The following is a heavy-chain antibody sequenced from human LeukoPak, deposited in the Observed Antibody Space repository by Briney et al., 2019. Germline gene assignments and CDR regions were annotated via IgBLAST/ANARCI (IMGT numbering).Heavy chain of an antibody. D-gene: IGHD3-3*01. CDR1: DYSIRDGFF. J-gene: IGHJ1*01. V-gene: IGHV4-38-2*02. CDR2: VYHSGST. Sequence: SETLSHTCSVSDYSIRDGFFWGWIRQPPGRGLEWIGSVYHSGSTYYHQSLQSRVTISLDMSRNQFSLNLRSVIAADTAVYYCSRIFGGTKGYFQHWSQGTLVTVSS. CDR3: SRIFGGTKGYFQH.